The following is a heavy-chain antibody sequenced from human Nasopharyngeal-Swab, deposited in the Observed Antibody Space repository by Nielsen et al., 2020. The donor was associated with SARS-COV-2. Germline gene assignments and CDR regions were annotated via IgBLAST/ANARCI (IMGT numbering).Heavy chain of an antibody. CDR1: GYTFTGYY. V-gene: IGHV1-2*06. D-gene: IGHD3-10*01. J-gene: IGHJ6*02. CDR3: ARDSARYPGGMDV. CDR2: NNPNSGGT. Sequence: ASVKVSCKASGYTFTGYYMHWVRQAPGQGLEWMGRNNPNSGGTNYAQKFQGRVTMTRDTSLGTGYMELSRLRSDDTAVYYCARDSARYPGGMDVWGQGTTVTVSS.